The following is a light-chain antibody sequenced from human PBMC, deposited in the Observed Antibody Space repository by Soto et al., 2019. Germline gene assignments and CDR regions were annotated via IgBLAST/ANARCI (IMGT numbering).Light chain of an antibody. CDR3: VLYMGNGIWV. V-gene: IGLV8-61*01. CDR2: TTK. Sequence: QTVVTQEPSFSVSPGGTVILTCGLSSGSVSDGHYPSWYQQTPGQAPRTLIYTTKTRSSGVPDRFSGSIVGNKAALIITGDQEDDESDYYCVLYMGNGIWVFGGGTKLTVL. CDR1: SGSVSDGHY. J-gene: IGLJ3*02.